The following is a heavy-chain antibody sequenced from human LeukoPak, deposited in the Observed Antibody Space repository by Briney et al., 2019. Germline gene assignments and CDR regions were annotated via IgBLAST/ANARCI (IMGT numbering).Heavy chain of an antibody. J-gene: IGHJ5*02. CDR3: AKAQNLRFGSDWFDP. V-gene: IGHV3-23*01. CDR1: GFTFSSYA. CDR2: ISGSGGST. D-gene: IGHD3-10*01. Sequence: GGSLRLSCAASGFTFSSYAMSWVRQAPGKGLEWVSAISGSGGSTYYADSVKGRFTISRNNSKNTLYLQMNSLRAEDTAVYYCAKAQNLRFGSDWFDPWGQGTLVTVSS.